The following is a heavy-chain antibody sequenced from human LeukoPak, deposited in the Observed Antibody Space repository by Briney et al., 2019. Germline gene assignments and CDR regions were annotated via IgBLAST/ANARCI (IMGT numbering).Heavy chain of an antibody. V-gene: IGHV3-30-3*01. CDR2: ISYDGSNK. D-gene: IGHD6-13*01. CDR3: ARGLDSSGWYGLGDY. CDR1: GFTFSSYA. Sequence: GRSLRLSCAASGFTFSSYAMHWVRQAPGKGLEWVAVISYDGSNKYYADSVKGRFTISRDNSKNTLYLQMNSLRAEDTAVYYCARGLDSSGWYGLGDYWGQGTLVTVSS. J-gene: IGHJ4*02.